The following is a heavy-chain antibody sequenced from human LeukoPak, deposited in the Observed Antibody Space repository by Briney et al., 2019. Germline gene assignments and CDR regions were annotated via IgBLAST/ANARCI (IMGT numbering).Heavy chain of an antibody. CDR2: ISYDGSNK. CDR3: AKYRLSFTMVRGSIDY. D-gene: IGHD3-10*01. CDR1: GFTFSSYG. Sequence: GGSLRLSCAASGFTFSSYGMHWVRQAPGKGLEWVAVISYDGSNKYYADSVKGRFTISRDNSKNTLYLQMNSLKAEDTAVYYGAKYRLSFTMVRGSIDYWGQGTLVTVSS. J-gene: IGHJ4*02. V-gene: IGHV3-30*18.